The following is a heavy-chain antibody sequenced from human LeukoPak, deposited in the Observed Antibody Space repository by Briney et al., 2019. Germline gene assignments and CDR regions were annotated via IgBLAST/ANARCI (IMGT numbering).Heavy chain of an antibody. Sequence: GGSLRPSCAASGFTFSSYSMNWVRQAPGKGLEWLSYITSSSNTIYYADSVRGRFTISRDNAKNSLYLQMHSLRAEDTAVYYCARWGDGYNYLSYWGQGTLVTVSS. J-gene: IGHJ4*02. CDR2: ITSSSNTI. D-gene: IGHD5-24*01. V-gene: IGHV3-48*01. CDR3: ARWGDGYNYLSY. CDR1: GFTFSSYS.